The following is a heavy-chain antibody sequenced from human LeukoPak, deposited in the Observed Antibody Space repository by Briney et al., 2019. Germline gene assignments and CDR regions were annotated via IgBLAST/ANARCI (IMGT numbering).Heavy chain of an antibody. D-gene: IGHD3-16*01. J-gene: IGHJ4*02. Sequence: GGSLRLSCAASGFTFSRYSMNWVRQAPGKGLEWVSHISSRSSDTYYADSVKGRFTISRDNAKNSLYLQMNSLRAEDTAVYYCARVDVWGSYYYFDYWGQGTLVTVSS. CDR1: GFTFSRYS. CDR3: ARVDVWGSYYYFDY. CDR2: ISSRSSDT. V-gene: IGHV3-21*05.